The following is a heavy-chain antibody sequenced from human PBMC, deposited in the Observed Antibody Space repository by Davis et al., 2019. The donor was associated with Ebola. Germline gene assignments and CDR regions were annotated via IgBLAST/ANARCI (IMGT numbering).Heavy chain of an antibody. CDR1: GGSFSGYY. J-gene: IGHJ6*02. D-gene: IGHD6-19*01. Sequence: GSLRLSCAVYGGSFSGYYWGWIRQPPGKGLEWIGSIYYSGSTYYNPSLKSRVTISVDTSKNQFSLMLSSVTAADTAVYYCARLVYSSGWYGYYYYGMDVWGQGTTVTVSS. V-gene: IGHV4-39*01. CDR2: IYYSGST. CDR3: ARLVYSSGWYGYYYYGMDV.